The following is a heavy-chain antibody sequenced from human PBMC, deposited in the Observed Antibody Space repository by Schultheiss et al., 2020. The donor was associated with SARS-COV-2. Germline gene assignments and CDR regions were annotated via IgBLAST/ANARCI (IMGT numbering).Heavy chain of an antibody. CDR1: GGSISSSNW. J-gene: IGHJ6*03. CDR3: ARDLVRTDDYYYYYYMDV. Sequence: SETLSLTCAVSGGSISSSNWWSWVRQPPGKGLEWIGEIYHSGSTNYNPSLKSRVTISVDKSKNQFSLKLSSVTAADTAVYYCARDLVRTDDYYYYYYMDVWGKGTTVTVSS. D-gene: IGHD1-26*01. CDR2: IYHSGST. V-gene: IGHV4-4*02.